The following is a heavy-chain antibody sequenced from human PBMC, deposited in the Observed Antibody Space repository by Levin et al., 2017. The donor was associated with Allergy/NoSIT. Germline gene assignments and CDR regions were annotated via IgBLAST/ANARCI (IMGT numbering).Heavy chain of an antibody. Sequence: KVSCRGSGYSFTNYWIGWVRQMPGKGLEWMGIIYPGDSDTRYSPSFQGQVTISVDKSISTAYLQWSSLKASDTAVYYCARPQRTGYPTPFDHWGQGTLVTVSS. CDR1: GYSFTNYW. V-gene: IGHV5-51*01. J-gene: IGHJ4*02. CDR3: ARPQRTGYPTPFDH. CDR2: IYPGDSDT. D-gene: IGHD3/OR15-3a*01.